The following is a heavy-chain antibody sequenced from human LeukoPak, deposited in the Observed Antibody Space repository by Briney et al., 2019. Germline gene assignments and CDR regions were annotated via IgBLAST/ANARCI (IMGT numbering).Heavy chain of an antibody. D-gene: IGHD6-13*01. CDR3: ASDRGWIAAAGTFFDY. J-gene: IGHJ4*02. V-gene: IGHV1-69*02. CDR1: GGTFSSYT. Sequence: GASVKVSCKASGGTFSSYTISWVRRAPGQGLEWMGRIIPIPGIANYAQKFQGRVTITADKSTSTAYMELSSLRSEDTAVYYCASDRGWIAAAGTFFDYWGQGTLVTVSS. CDR2: IIPIPGIA.